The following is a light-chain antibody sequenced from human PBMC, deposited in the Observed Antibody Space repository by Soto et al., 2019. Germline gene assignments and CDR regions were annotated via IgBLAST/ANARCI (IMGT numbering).Light chain of an antibody. CDR2: DVS. J-gene: IGLJ1*01. V-gene: IGLV2-14*03. Sequence: QSALTQPASVSGSPGQSITMSCTGTASDIGAHNYVSWYQQHPGKAPRPLIYDVSKRPSGVSIRFSGSKSGSTASLTISGVQAEDEADYYCKSYRDSNYVFGTGTKLTVL. CDR3: KSYRDSNYV. CDR1: ASDIGAHNY.